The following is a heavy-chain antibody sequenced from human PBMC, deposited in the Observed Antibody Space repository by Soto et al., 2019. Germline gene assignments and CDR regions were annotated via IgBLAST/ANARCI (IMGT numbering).Heavy chain of an antibody. D-gene: IGHD6-19*01. CDR2: TYYRSKWYN. V-gene: IGHV6-1*01. CDR3: ARGPASLAVADEYGTDV. Sequence: SQTLSLTCAISGDSVSSNSAAWNWIRQSPSRGLEWLGRTYYRSKWYNDYAVSVKSRITINPDTSKNQFSLQLNSVTPEDTAVYYCARGPASLAVADEYGTDVWGQGTTVTVS. CDR1: GDSVSSNSAA. J-gene: IGHJ6*02.